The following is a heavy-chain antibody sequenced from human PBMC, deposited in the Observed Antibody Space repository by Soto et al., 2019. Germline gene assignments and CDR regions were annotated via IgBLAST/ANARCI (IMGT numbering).Heavy chain of an antibody. Sequence: QVVLLQSGAEVKEPGSSVRVSCKVSGSTFNNFAFSWVRQAPGHGPEWMGGIVVISNTADYSQRFQDRVTITADTSTNTLYMELGSLTFEDTAVYYCARAIKRWEVHYYFEYWGQGTLVTVSS. CDR1: GSTFNNFA. D-gene: IGHD1-26*01. J-gene: IGHJ4*02. V-gene: IGHV1-69*06. CDR2: IVVISNTA. CDR3: ARAIKRWEVHYYFEY.